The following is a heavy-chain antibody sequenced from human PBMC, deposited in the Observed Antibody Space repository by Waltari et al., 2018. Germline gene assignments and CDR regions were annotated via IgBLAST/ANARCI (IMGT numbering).Heavy chain of an antibody. J-gene: IGHJ4*02. Sequence: QVQLQESGPGLVKPSETLSLTCTVSGYSISSGYYWGWIRQPPGKGLEWIGSIYHSGSPYYNPSLKSRVTISVDTSKNQFSLKLSSVTAADTAVYYCARDYYDSSGYYLDYWGQGTLVTV. CDR1: GYSISSGYY. CDR2: IYHSGSP. V-gene: IGHV4-38-2*02. D-gene: IGHD3-22*01. CDR3: ARDYYDSSGYYLDY.